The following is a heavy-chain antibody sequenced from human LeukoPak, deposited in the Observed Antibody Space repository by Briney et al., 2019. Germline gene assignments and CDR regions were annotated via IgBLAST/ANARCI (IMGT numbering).Heavy chain of an antibody. CDR1: GYTFTGYY. CDR2: INPNSGGT. J-gene: IGHJ5*02. D-gene: IGHD2-8*01. Sequence: GASVKVSCKASGYTFTGYYMHWVRQAPGQGLEWMGWINPNSGGTNYAQKFQGRVTMTRDTSISTAYMELSRLRSDDTAVYYCARAATLVPDIVLMIRQRGWFDPWGQGTLVTVSS. CDR3: ARAATLVPDIVLMIRQRGWFDP. V-gene: IGHV1-2*02.